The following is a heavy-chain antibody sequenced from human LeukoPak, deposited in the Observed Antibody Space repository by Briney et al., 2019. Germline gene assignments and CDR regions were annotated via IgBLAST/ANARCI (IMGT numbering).Heavy chain of an antibody. CDR2: IYYSGST. CDR3: ARGGDYGNY. CDR1: GGSISSYY. V-gene: IGHV4-59*01. J-gene: IGHJ4*02. Sequence: SETLSLTCTVSGGSISSYYWSWIRQPPGKGLEWIGYIYYSGSTNYNPSLKSRVTISVDTSKNQFSLKLSSVTAADTAVYYCARGGDYGNYWGQGTLVTVSS. D-gene: IGHD4-17*01.